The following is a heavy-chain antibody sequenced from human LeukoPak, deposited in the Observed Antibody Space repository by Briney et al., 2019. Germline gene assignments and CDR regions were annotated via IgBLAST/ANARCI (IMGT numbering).Heavy chain of an antibody. CDR3: AREGSGYDSSFDY. J-gene: IGHJ4*02. CDR1: AGTFSSYA. CDR2: IIPIFGTA. D-gene: IGHD5-12*01. V-gene: IGHV1-69*13. Sequence: SVKVSCKASAGTFSSYAISWVRQAPGQGLEWMGGIIPIFGTANYAQKFQGRVTITADESTSTAYMELSSLRSEDTAVYYCAREGSGYDSSFDYWGQGTLVTVSS.